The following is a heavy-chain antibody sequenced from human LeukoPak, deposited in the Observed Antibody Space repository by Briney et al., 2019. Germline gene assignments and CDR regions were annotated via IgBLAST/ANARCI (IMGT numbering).Heavy chain of an antibody. CDR1: GFTFRSYS. J-gene: IGHJ4*02. D-gene: IGHD3-10*01. V-gene: IGHV3-21*01. Sequence: PGGSLRLFCAASGFTFRSYSTIWARQAPGKGLEWVSSISSSSSYIYYADSVKGRFTISRDNAKNSLYLQMNSLRAEDTAVYVRESSMQNTMADYWGQGTLVTVSS. CDR3: ESSMQNTMADY. CDR2: ISSSSSYI.